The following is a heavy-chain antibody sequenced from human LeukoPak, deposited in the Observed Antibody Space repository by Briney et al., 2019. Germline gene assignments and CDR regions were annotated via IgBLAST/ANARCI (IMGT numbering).Heavy chain of an antibody. CDR1: GFTVSSNY. D-gene: IGHD3-22*01. CDR3: ARDGGYYDSSGYYYFDY. Sequence: GGSLRLSCAASGFTVSSNYMSWVRQAPGKGLEWVSVIYSGGSTYYADSVKGRFTISRDNSKNTLYLQMNSLRAEDTAVYYCARDGGYYDSSGYYYFDYWGQGTLVTVSS. V-gene: IGHV3-66*01. J-gene: IGHJ4*02. CDR2: IYSGGST.